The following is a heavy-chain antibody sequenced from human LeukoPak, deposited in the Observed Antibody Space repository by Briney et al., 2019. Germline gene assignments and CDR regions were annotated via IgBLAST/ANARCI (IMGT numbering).Heavy chain of an antibody. D-gene: IGHD3-22*01. CDR1: GFSFSSYA. CDR3: AKETYYYDSSGRKNNWFDP. V-gene: IGHV3-9*01. Sequence: GGSLRLSCAASGFSFSSYAMAWVRQAPGKGLEWVSGISWNSGSIGYADSVKGRFTISRDNAKNSLYLQMNSLRAEDTALYYCAKETYYYDSSGRKNNWFDPWGQGTLVTVSS. J-gene: IGHJ5*02. CDR2: ISWNSGSI.